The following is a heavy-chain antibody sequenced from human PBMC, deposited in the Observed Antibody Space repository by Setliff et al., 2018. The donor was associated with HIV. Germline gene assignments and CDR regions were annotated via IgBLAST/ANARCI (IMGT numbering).Heavy chain of an antibody. Sequence: HPGGSLRLSCAASGFTSSSYEMDWFRQAPGKGLEWVSYITGSSDTIYYADSVKGRFTISRDNAKNSLYLQMNTLRAEDTAAYYCAREGITGTTLHPYWGQGTLVTVSS. J-gene: IGHJ4*02. D-gene: IGHD1-7*01. V-gene: IGHV3-48*03. CDR2: ITGSSDTI. CDR3: AREGITGTTLHPY. CDR1: GFTSSSYE.